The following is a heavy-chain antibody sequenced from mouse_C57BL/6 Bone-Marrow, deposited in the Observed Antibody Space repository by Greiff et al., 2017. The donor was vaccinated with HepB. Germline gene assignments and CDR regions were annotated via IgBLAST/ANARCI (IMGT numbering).Heavy chain of an antibody. CDR3: ARHDGCFDY. Sequence: EVQLVESGGDLVKPGGSLKLSCAASGFTFSSYGMSWVRQTPDKRLEWVATISSGGSYTYYPDSVKGRFTISRDNAKNTLYLQMSSLKSEDTAVYYCARHDGCFDYCGQGTTLTVSS. CDR2: ISSGGSYT. D-gene: IGHD2-3*01. V-gene: IGHV5-6*01. J-gene: IGHJ2*01. CDR1: GFTFSSYG.